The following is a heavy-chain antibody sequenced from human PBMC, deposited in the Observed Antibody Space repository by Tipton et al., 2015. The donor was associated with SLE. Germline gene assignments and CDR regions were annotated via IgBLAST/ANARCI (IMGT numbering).Heavy chain of an antibody. J-gene: IGHJ4*02. CDR3: ARVDFYDSADGYFDY. D-gene: IGHD3-22*01. V-gene: IGHV1-2*06. CDR2: IIPHNGGT. Sequence: QLVQSGAEVKKPGASVRVSCKASGYTFSDYYIHWVRQAPGHGLEWVGRIIPHNGGTNYAQKFQGRVAMTRDTSLSTAYMELTRLAFDDTAVYYCARVDFYDSADGYFDYWGQGTLVTVSS. CDR1: GYTFSDYY.